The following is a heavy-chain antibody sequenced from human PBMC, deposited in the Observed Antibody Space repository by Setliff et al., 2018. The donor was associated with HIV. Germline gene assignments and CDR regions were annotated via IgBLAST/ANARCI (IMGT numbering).Heavy chain of an antibody. CDR2: ILSTGERT. CDR1: GFAFRNYA. J-gene: IGHJ4*02. CDR3: AKELAASGLGYFDS. Sequence: GSLRLSCAASGFAFRNYAMSWVRQATGEGLGWVSAILSTGERTFYADSVKGRFTISRDNSKNTVYLQMNSLRAEDTAEYYCAKELAASGLGYFDSWGRGILVTVSS. V-gene: IGHV3-23*01. D-gene: IGHD3-22*01.